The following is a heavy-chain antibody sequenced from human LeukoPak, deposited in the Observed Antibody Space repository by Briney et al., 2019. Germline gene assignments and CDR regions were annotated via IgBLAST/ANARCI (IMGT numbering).Heavy chain of an antibody. V-gene: IGHV1-46*01. Sequence: GASVKVPCKASGYTFTDYYVHWVRQAPGQGLEWMGIINPSGGSTSYAQKFQGRVTMTRDTSTSTVYMELSSLRSEDTAVYYCARVLSVSAEFDYWGQGTLVTVSS. J-gene: IGHJ4*02. CDR3: ARVLSVSAEFDY. CDR2: INPSGGST. D-gene: IGHD2-2*01. CDR1: GYTFTDYY.